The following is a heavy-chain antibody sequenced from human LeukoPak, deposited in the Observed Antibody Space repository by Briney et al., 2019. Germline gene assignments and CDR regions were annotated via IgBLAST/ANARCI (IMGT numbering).Heavy chain of an antibody. CDR1: GYTFTSYG. CDR3: ASSVEMATIDLYYYYYMDV. V-gene: IGHV1-69*13. D-gene: IGHD5-24*01. Sequence: SVKVSCKASGYTFTSYGISWVRQAPGQGLEWMGGIIPIFGTANYAQKFQGRVTITADESTSTAYMELSSLRSEDTAVYYCASSVEMATIDLYYYYYMDVWGKGTTVTISS. J-gene: IGHJ6*03. CDR2: IIPIFGTA.